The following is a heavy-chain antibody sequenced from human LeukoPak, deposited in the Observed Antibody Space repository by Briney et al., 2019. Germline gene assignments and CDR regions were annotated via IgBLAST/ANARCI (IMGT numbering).Heavy chain of an antibody. CDR2: ISYDGSNK. CDR1: GFTFSSYA. D-gene: IGHD3-22*01. CDR3: ARDSYYDSSGYYLD. V-gene: IGHV3-30*04. Sequence: GGSLRLSCAASGFTFSSYAMHWVRQAPGKGLEWVAVISYDGSNKYYADSVKGRFTISRDNSKNTLYLQMNSLRAEDTAVYYCARDSYYDSSGYYLDWGQGTLVTVSS. J-gene: IGHJ4*02.